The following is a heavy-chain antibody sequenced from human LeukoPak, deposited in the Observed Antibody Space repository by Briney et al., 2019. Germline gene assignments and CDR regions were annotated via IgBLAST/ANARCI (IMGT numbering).Heavy chain of an antibody. CDR2: ISYDGSNK. D-gene: IGHD3-9*01. CDR1: GFTFSSYA. CDR3: ASYYDILTGYYNTY. Sequence: GGSLRLSCAASGFTFSSYAMHWVRQAPGKGLEWVAVISYDGSNKYYADSVKGRFTISRDNSKNTLYLQMNSLRAEDTAVYYCASYYDILTGYYNTYWGQGTLVTVSS. J-gene: IGHJ4*02. V-gene: IGHV3-30-3*01.